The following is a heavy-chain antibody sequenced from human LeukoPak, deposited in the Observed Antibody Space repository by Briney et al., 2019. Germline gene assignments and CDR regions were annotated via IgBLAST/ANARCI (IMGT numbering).Heavy chain of an antibody. CDR1: GGTFSCYA. J-gene: IGHJ4*01. CDR2: IIPIFGTA. Sequence: ASVKVSCKASGGTFSCYAIGWVRQAPGQGLEWMGGIIPIFGTANYAQKFQGRVTITAVESMSTAYMELSSLRSGDTAVYYCARGWLAETTVVTPYNYWGQEPWSPSPQ. CDR3: ARGWLAETTVVTPYNY. V-gene: IGHV1-69*13. D-gene: IGHD4-23*01.